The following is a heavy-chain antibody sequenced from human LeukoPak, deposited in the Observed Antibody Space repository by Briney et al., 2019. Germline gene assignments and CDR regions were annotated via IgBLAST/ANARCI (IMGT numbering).Heavy chain of an antibody. Sequence: SETLSLTCAVYGGSFSGYYWSWIRQPPGKGLEWIGEINHSGSTNYNPSLKSRVTISVDTSKNQFSLKLSSVTAADTAVYYCAKMYSGYDYGDNWFDPWGQGTLVTVSS. D-gene: IGHD5-12*01. J-gene: IGHJ5*02. CDR1: GGSFSGYY. CDR3: AKMYSGYDYGDNWFDP. V-gene: IGHV4-34*01. CDR2: INHSGST.